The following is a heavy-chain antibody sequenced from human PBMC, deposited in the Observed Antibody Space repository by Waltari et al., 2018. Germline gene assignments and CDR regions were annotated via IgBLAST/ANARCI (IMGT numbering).Heavy chain of an antibody. CDR3: AKGFVEWLSLFDY. Sequence: EVQLLESGGALVQPGGSLSLSCAASGFTFRNFAMSWVRQAPGKGLEWVSTIRGSGGSIYYADSVKGRFTISRDNSKNTVYLQMNSLRVEDTAEYYCAKGFVEWLSLFDYWGQGTLVTVSS. V-gene: IGHV3-23*01. CDR1: GFTFRNFA. D-gene: IGHD3-3*01. J-gene: IGHJ4*02. CDR2: IRGSGGSI.